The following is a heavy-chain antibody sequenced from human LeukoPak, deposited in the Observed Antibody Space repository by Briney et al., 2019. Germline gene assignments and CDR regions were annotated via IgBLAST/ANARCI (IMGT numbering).Heavy chain of an antibody. CDR3: AKGHCTNGVCPFDY. D-gene: IGHD2-8*01. V-gene: IGHV3-23*01. CDR1: GFTFSSYA. CDR2: ISGSGVGS. Sequence: GGSLRLSCAASGFTFSSYAMTWVRQAPGKGLEWVSGISGSGVGSYYADSVKGRFTISRDNSKNMLYLQMNSLRAEDTAVYYCAKGHCTNGVCPFDYWGQGTLATVSS. J-gene: IGHJ4*02.